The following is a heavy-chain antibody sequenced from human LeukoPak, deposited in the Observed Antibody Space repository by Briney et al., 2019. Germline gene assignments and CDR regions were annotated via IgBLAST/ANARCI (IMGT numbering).Heavy chain of an antibody. CDR3: ARGLFTMVRGAPPVY. V-gene: IGHV3-21*01. J-gene: IGHJ4*02. D-gene: IGHD3-10*01. Sequence: GGSLRLSCAASGFTISSYSMNWVRQAPGKGLEWVLSISSSSSYIYYADSVKGRFTISRDNAKNSLYLQMNSLRAEDTAVYYCARGLFTMVRGAPPVYWGQGTLVTVSS. CDR1: GFTISSYS. CDR2: ISSSSSYI.